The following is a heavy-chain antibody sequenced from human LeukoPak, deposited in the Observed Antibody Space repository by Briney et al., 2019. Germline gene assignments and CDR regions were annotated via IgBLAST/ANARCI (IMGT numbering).Heavy chain of an antibody. Sequence: GGSLRLSCAASGFAVSSNYMSWVRQAPGKGLEWVSVIYGGGRTNYADSVKGRFITSRDNPQNSLYLQMNTLRAEDTAVYYCARFDGSGGYGFDYWGQGTLVTVSS. J-gene: IGHJ4*02. D-gene: IGHD3-22*01. CDR3: ARFDGSGGYGFDY. CDR1: GFAVSSNY. V-gene: IGHV3-53*01. CDR2: IYGGGRT.